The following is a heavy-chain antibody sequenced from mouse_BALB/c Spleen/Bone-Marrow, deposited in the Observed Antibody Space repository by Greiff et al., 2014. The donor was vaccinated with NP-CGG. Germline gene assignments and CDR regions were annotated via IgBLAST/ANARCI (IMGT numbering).Heavy chain of an antibody. J-gene: IGHJ3*01. CDR2: INPSNGGT. D-gene: IGHD2-4*01. Sequence: VKLQESGAELVKPGASVKLSCKASGYTFTSYYMYWVKQRPGQGLEWIGGINPSNGGTNFNEKFKSRATLTVDKSSNTAYMQLSSLTSEDSAVYYCTRGDDYDEEFAYWGQGTLVTVSA. CDR3: TRGDDYDEEFAY. CDR1: GYTFTSYY. V-gene: IGHV1S81*02.